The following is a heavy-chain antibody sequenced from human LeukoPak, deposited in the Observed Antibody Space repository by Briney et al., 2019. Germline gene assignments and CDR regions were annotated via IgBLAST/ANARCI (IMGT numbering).Heavy chain of an antibody. CDR2: IKQDGTVQ. Sequence: GGSLRLSCAASGFALSAYWMNWVRQAPGKGLQWLANIKQDGTVQHYVDSVRGRFTISRDNAKNSLFLQMNSLRAEDTALYYCARDYTATGAMDVWGQGTTVTVS. J-gene: IGHJ6*02. D-gene: IGHD2-21*02. CDR3: ARDYTATGAMDV. CDR1: GFALSAYW. V-gene: IGHV3-7*01.